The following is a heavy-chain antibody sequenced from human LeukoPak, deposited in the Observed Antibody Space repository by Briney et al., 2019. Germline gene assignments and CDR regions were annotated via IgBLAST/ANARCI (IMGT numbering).Heavy chain of an antibody. CDR1: GGSISSGGYY. CDR2: IYHSGST. Sequence: TLSLTCTVSGGSISSGGYYWSWIRQPPGKGLEWIGYIYHSGSTYYNPSLKSRVTISVDRSKNQFSLKLSSVTAADTAVYYCARYHSSGRSWAFGIWGQGTMVTVSS. J-gene: IGHJ3*02. V-gene: IGHV4-30-2*01. CDR3: ARYHSSGRSWAFGI. D-gene: IGHD6-25*01.